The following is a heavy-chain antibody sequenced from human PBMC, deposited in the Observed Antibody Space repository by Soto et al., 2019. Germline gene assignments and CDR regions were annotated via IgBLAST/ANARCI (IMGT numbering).Heavy chain of an antibody. V-gene: IGHV3-33*01. CDR3: ARSYYYDSSGYYRSLFQH. D-gene: IGHD3-22*01. Sequence: PGGSLRLSCAASGFTFSSYGMHWVRQAPGKGLEWVAVIWYDGSNKYYADSVKGRFTISRDNSKNTLYLQMNSLRAEDTAVYYCARSYYYDSSGYYRSLFQHWGQGTLVTVSS. CDR1: GFTFSSYG. J-gene: IGHJ1*01. CDR2: IWYDGSNK.